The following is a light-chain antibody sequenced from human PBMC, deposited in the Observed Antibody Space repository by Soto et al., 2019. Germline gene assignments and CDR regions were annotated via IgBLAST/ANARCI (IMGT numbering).Light chain of an antibody. CDR2: EVN. V-gene: IGLV2-8*01. CDR3: SSYAGDNTHV. Sequence: QSVLTQPPSASGSPGQSVTISCTGTSNDVGGYDFVSWYQQHPGRAPKLIIVEVNKWPSGVPDRFSASKSGNTASLTVSGLQAEGEADYYCSSYAGDNTHVFGTGTKVTVL. J-gene: IGLJ1*01. CDR1: SNDVGGYDF.